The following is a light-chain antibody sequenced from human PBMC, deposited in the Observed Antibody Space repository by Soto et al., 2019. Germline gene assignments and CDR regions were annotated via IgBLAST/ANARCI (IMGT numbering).Light chain of an antibody. CDR2: AAY. CDR1: QGTSSY. Sequence: IYLTQSPSFLSASGGGRVTTKCPASQGTSSYLAWFQQKPGRDPKLLIYAAYTLQSGVQARFSGSGSGTDFTLTISNLQPEDFATYYCQQLNAYPLTFGHGTRVELK. V-gene: IGKV1-9*01. CDR3: QQLNAYPLT. J-gene: IGKJ5*01.